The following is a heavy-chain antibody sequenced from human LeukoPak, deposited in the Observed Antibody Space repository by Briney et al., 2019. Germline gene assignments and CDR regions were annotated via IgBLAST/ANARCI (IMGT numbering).Heavy chain of an antibody. CDR3: ARADYDYASGYDAFDI. Sequence: ASVKVSCKASGYTFTSYYMHWVRQAPGQGLEWMGIINPSGGSTSYAQKFQGRVTMTRDTSTSTVYMELSSLRSEDTAVYYCARADYDYASGYDAFDISGQGTMVPVSS. D-gene: IGHD3-16*01. J-gene: IGHJ3*02. V-gene: IGHV1-46*01. CDR2: INPSGGST. CDR1: GYTFTSYY.